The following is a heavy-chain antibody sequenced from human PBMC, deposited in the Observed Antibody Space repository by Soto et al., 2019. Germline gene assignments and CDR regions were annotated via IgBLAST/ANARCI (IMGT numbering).Heavy chain of an antibody. Sequence: SETLSLTCAVSGGSISSGGYSWSWIRQPPGKGLEWIGYIYHSGSTYYNPSLKSRVTISVDRSKNQFSLKLSSVTAADTAVYYCARVRGDYDGFDPWGQGTLVTVSS. CDR3: ARVRGDYDGFDP. V-gene: IGHV4-30-2*01. CDR2: IYHSGST. CDR1: GGSISSGGYS. D-gene: IGHD4-17*01. J-gene: IGHJ5*02.